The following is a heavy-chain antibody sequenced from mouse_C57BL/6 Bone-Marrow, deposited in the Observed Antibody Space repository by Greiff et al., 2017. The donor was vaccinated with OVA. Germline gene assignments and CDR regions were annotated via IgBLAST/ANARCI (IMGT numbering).Heavy chain of an antibody. J-gene: IGHJ2*01. Sequence: QVQLQQSGAELARPGASVKLSCKASGYTFTSYGISWVKQRTGQGLEWIGEIYPRSGNTYYNEQFKGKATLTADKSSSTAYMELRSLTSEDSAVYFCARDYGSSPYFDYWGQGTTLTVSS. V-gene: IGHV1-81*01. CDR1: GYTFTSYG. D-gene: IGHD1-1*01. CDR3: ARDYGSSPYFDY. CDR2: IYPRSGNT.